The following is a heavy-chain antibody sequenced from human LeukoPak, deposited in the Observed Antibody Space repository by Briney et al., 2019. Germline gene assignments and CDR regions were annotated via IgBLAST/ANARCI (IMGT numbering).Heavy chain of an antibody. CDR1: GFIFSNYA. Sequence: GGSLRLSCAASGFIFSNYAMSWVRQAPGKGLEWVSGISGGGGTTYYADSVKGRFTISRDNAKNTLYLQMNSLRAEDTAVYYCARDVPHNWFDTWGQGTLVTVSS. J-gene: IGHJ5*02. CDR3: ARDVPHNWFDT. CDR2: ISGGGGTT. V-gene: IGHV3-23*01.